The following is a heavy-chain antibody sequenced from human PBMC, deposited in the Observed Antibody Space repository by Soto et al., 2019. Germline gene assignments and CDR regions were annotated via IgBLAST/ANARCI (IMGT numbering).Heavy chain of an antibody. CDR1: GGTFSSYA. CDR2: IIPIFGTA. J-gene: IGHJ5*02. CDR3: ARLPQRQRFLEWQLPFDP. Sequence: SVKVSCKASGGTFSSYAISWVRQAPGQGLEWMGGIIPIFGTANYAQKFQGRVTITADESTSTAYMELSSLRSEDTAVYYCARLPQRQRFLEWQLPFDPWGQGTLVTVSS. V-gene: IGHV1-69*13. D-gene: IGHD3-3*01.